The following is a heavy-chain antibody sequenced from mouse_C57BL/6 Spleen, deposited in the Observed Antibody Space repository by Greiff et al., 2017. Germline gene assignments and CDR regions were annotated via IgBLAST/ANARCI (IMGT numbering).Heavy chain of an antibody. CDR1: GYSITSGYY. CDR3: ASFYYSNYPWYFDV. J-gene: IGHJ1*03. D-gene: IGHD2-5*01. Sequence: ESGPGLVKPSQSLSLTCSVTGYSITSGYYWNWIRQFPGNKLEWMGYISYDGSNNYNPSLKNRISITRDTSKNQFFLKLNSVTTEDTATYYCASFYYSNYPWYFDVWGTGTTVTVSS. CDR2: ISYDGSN. V-gene: IGHV3-6*01.